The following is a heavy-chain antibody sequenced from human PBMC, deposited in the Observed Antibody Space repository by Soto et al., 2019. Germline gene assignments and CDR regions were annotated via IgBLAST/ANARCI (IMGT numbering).Heavy chain of an antibody. D-gene: IGHD6-19*01. CDR1: GYSFTSYW. V-gene: IGHV5-51*01. CDR2: IYPGDSDT. CDR3: ARNSGYSSGWYTVGYFDY. Sequence: GESLKISCKGSGYSFTSYWIGWVRQMPGKGLEWMGIIYPGDSDTRYSPSFQGQVTISADKSISTTYLQWSSLKASDTAMYYCARNSGYSSGWYTVGYFDYWGQGTLVTV. J-gene: IGHJ4*02.